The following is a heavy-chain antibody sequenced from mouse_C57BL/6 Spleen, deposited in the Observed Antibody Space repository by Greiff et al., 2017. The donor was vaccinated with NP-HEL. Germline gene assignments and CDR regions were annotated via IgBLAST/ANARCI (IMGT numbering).Heavy chain of an antibody. D-gene: IGHD2-3*01. CDR1: GFTFSSYT. CDR3: ARHADDGYPYAMDD. V-gene: IGHV5-9*01. CDR2: ISGGGGNT. Sequence: EVKLMESGGGLVKPGGSLKLSCAASGFTFSSYTMSWVRQTPEKRLEWVATISGGGGNTYYPDSVKGRFTISRDNAKNTLYLQMSSLRSEDTALYYCARHADDGYPYAMDDWGKGTSVTVSS. J-gene: IGHJ4*01.